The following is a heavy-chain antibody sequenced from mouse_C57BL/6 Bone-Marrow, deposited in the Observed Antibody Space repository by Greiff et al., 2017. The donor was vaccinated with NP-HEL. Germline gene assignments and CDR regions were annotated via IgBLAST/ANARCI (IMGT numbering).Heavy chain of an antibody. CDR1: GFTFSDYY. CDR3: ARVGRRTYFDV. Sequence: EVMLMESEGGLVQPGSSMKLSCTASGFTFSDYYMAWVRQVPEKGLEWVANINYDGSSTYYLDSLKSRFIISGDNAKNLLYLQMVSLQSGDTATNYCARVGRRTYFDVWDAGTTVTVSS. CDR2: INYDGSST. J-gene: IGHJ1*01. V-gene: IGHV5-16*01.